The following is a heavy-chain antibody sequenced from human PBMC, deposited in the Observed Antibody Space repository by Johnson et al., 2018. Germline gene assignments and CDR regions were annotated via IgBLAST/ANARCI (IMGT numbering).Heavy chain of an antibody. CDR3: ATDLGNFYDYYMDV. CDR1: AFTFSNYG. CDR2: VSSEGTNE. J-gene: IGHJ6*03. V-gene: IGHV3-30*03. Sequence: QVQLVESGGGVVEPGRSLRLWCTASAFTFSNYGMHWVRQAPGKGLEWVAVVSSEGTNEFYADSVKGRFIISRDNSKNTMSLQMNTLRAEDTAGYYCATDLGNFYDYYMDVWGQGTTVTVSS.